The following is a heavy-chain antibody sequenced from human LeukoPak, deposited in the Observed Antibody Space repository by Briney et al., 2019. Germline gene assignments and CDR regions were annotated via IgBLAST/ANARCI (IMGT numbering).Heavy chain of an antibody. CDR3: ARGAPGY. Sequence: SETLSLTCAIYGGSFSDYPWTWIRQPPGKGLEWIGQIQHGGGTKYNPSLNSRVTMSLDTYKKQFSLKMTSVTAAETATYYCARGAPGYWGQGTLVTVSS. V-gene: IGHV4-34*01. J-gene: IGHJ4*02. CDR1: GGSFSDYP. CDR2: IQHGGGT.